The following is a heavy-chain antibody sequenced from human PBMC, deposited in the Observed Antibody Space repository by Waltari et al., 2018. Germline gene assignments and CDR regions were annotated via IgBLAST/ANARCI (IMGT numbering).Heavy chain of an antibody. Sequence: QVQLQESGPGLVKPSGTLSLTCAVSGGSISSSNWWSWVRQPPGKGLEWIGEIYHSGSTNHNPSRKMRVTRSVDKSKNQFSLKLSSVTAADTAVYYCARLYYDYVWGSYRYGYGMDVWGQGTTVTVSS. CDR1: GGSISSSNW. D-gene: IGHD3-16*02. V-gene: IGHV4-4*02. CDR2: IYHSGST. J-gene: IGHJ6*02. CDR3: ARLYYDYVWGSYRYGYGMDV.